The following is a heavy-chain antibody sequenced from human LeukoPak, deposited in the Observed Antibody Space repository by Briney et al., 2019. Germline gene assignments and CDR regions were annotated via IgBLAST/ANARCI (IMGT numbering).Heavy chain of an antibody. CDR2: INPNSGGT. Sequence: ASVKVSCKASGYTFTDYYMHWVRQAPGQGLEWMRWINPNSGGTNYAQKFQGRVTMTRDTSISTAYMELSRLRSDDTAVYYCARITGTTFGFSDYRGQGTLVTVSS. CDR3: ARITGTTFGFSDY. J-gene: IGHJ4*02. CDR1: GYTFTDYY. V-gene: IGHV1-2*02. D-gene: IGHD3-16*01.